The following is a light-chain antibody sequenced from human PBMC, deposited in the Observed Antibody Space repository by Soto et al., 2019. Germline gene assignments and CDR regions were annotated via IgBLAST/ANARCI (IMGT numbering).Light chain of an antibody. J-gene: IGKJ4*01. Sequence: DIQMTQSPSSLSASVGDRVTITCRASQSISSYLNWYQQKPGKAPKLLIFAASSFQSGVPSRFSGSGSGTDFTLTISSLQPEDFATYYCQQSYSIPLTFGGGTKVEIK. CDR2: AAS. CDR3: QQSYSIPLT. V-gene: IGKV1-39*01. CDR1: QSISSY.